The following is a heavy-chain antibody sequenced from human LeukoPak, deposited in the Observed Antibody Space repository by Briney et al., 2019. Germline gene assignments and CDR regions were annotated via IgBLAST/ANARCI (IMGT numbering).Heavy chain of an antibody. CDR1: GFTFSSYG. CDR3: AKDYSRTYHYGSGSLN. Sequence: SCKASGFTFSSYGMHWVRQAPGKGLEWVAFIRYDGSNKYYADSVKGRFTISRDNSKNTLYLQMNSLRAEDTAVYYCAKDYSRTYHYGSGSLNWGQGTLVTVSS. J-gene: IGHJ4*02. CDR2: IRYDGSNK. V-gene: IGHV3-30*02. D-gene: IGHD3-10*01.